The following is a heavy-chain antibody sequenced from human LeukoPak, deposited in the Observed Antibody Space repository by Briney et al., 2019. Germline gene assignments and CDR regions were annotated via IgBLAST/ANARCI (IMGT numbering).Heavy chain of an antibody. CDR1: GYTFNTYG. CDR3: LRDAQRPRLTPDY. Sequence: WASVKVSYKASGYTFNTYGISWVRQAPGQGLEWMGWISTYNGDTNYVQNLQGRVTMTTDTSTSTAYMELMSLRSDDTAVYYCLRDAQRPRLTPDYWGQGTLVTVSS. CDR2: ISTYNGDT. J-gene: IGHJ4*02. V-gene: IGHV1-18*01. D-gene: IGHD6-25*01.